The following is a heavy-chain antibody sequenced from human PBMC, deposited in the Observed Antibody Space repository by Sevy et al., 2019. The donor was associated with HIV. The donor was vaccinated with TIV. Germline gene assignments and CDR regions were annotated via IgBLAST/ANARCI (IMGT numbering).Heavy chain of an antibody. V-gene: IGHV1-8*01. CDR2: MNPNSGNT. Sequence: ASVKVSCQASGYTFDNYDINWVRQATGQGLEWMGWMNPNSGNTGYAEKFQGRVTMSRVSSIRTAYMELNGLTSEDTVVYYCTRGLSFTYAKRGDWLNWYFDVWGRGTLVTVSS. J-gene: IGHJ2*01. CDR1: GYTFDNYD. D-gene: IGHD2-21*02. CDR3: TRGLSFTYAKRGDWLNWYFDV.